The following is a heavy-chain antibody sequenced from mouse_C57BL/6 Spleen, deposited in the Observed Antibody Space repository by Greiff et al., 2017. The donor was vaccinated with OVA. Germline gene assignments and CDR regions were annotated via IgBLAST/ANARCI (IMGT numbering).Heavy chain of an antibody. CDR2: IDPSDSYT. J-gene: IGHJ1*03. D-gene: IGHD1-1*02. CDR3: ARYGSNYGYFDV. V-gene: IGHV1-69*01. Sequence: QVQLQQPGAELVMPGASVKLSCKASGYTFTSYWMHWVKQRPGQGLEWIGEIDPSDSYTNYNQKFKGKFTLTVDKPSSTAYMQLSSLTSEDSAVYYCARYGSNYGYFDVWGTGTTVTVSS. CDR1: GYTFTSYW.